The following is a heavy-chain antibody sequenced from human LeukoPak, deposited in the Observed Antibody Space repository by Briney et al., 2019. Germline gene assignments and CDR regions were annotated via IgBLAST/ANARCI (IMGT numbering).Heavy chain of an antibody. CDR2: IRSKANSYAT. J-gene: IGHJ4*02. D-gene: IGHD6-19*01. Sequence: GGSLRLSCAASGFTFSGSAMHWVRQASGKGLEWVGRIRSKANSYATAYAASVKGRFTISRDHSKNTAYLQMNSLKTEDTAVYYCTRRTGYSSGWYVFDWGQGTLVTVSS. V-gene: IGHV3-73*01. CDR1: GFTFSGSA. CDR3: TRRTGYSSGWYVFD.